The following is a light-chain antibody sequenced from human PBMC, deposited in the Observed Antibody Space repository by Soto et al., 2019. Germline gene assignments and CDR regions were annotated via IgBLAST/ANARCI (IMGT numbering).Light chain of an antibody. CDR3: QQSGSTQWT. Sequence: EIQMTQSPCSLSSSLGERATITCRASQSVSSNLYWYQQKPGKAPTLLIYDASSMHTGVPARFSGSGSGTDFTLTISRLEPEDFAIYYCQQSGSTQWTFGQGTKVEIK. CDR1: QSVSSN. J-gene: IGKJ1*01. V-gene: IGKV1-39*01. CDR2: DAS.